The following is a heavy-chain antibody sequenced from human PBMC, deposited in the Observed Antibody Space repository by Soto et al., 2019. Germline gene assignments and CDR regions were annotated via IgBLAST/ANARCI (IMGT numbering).Heavy chain of an antibody. D-gene: IGHD1-26*01. V-gene: IGHV1-3*01. J-gene: IGHJ4*02. CDR3: ARDLGGWADY. CDR2: INAGNGNT. CDR1: GYTFTSYA. Sequence: ASVKVSCKSSGYTFTSYAMHWVRQAPGQRLERIGRINAGNGNTTYSQKFKGRVTITRDTSTSTAYMELSNLRSEDTAVYYCARDLGGWADYWGQGTLVTVSS.